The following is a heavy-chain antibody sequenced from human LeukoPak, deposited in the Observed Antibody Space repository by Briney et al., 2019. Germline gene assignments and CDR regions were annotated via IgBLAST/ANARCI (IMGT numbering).Heavy chain of an antibody. J-gene: IGHJ6*02. V-gene: IGHV3-30*18. D-gene: IGHD4-17*01. Sequence: GGSLRLSCAASGFTFSSYGMHWVRQAPGKGLECVAVISYDGSNKYYADSVKGRFTISRDNSKNTLYLQMNSLRAEDTAVYYCAKDSGYGDGNYYYYYGMDVWGQGTTVTVSS. CDR3: AKDSGYGDGNYYYYYGMDV. CDR1: GFTFSSYG. CDR2: ISYDGSNK.